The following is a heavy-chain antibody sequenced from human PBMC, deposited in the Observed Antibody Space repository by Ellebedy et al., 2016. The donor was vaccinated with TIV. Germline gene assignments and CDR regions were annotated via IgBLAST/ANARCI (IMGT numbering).Heavy chain of an antibody. V-gene: IGHV1-46*04. CDR3: ARARRSGWLHTPYY. D-gene: IGHD6-19*01. CDR1: GYTFTSYF. Sequence: AASVKVSCKASGYTFTSYFMHWVRQAPGQGLEWMGIINPSVGSTTYAQKLQGRVTMTRDTSTSTVYMELSSLRSEDTAVYYCARARRSGWLHTPYYWGQGTLVTVSS. J-gene: IGHJ4*02. CDR2: INPSVGST.